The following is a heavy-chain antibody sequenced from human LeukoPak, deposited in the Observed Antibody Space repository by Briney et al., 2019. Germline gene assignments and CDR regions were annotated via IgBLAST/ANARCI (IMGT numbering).Heavy chain of an antibody. J-gene: IGHJ4*02. CDR1: GFTLSNYW. V-gene: IGHV3-74*01. Sequence: GGSLRLSCAASGFTLSNYWMHWVRQAPGKGLVWVSRINADGSSASYADSVKGRFTISRDNAENTLYLQMNSLRVEDTAVYYCVRGVGGSSYLDYWGQGALVTVSS. CDR3: VRGVGGSSYLDY. CDR2: INADGSSA. D-gene: IGHD3-16*01.